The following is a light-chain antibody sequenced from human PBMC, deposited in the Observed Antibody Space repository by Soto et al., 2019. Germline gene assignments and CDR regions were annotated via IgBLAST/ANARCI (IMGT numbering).Light chain of an antibody. CDR2: KAS. Sequence: DILMTQSPSTLSASVGDTVAITCRASQTISSWVAWYQQKPGRAPNLLIHKASHLESGVPSRFSGSGSGTDFTFTISSLQPEDVATYYCQQYDNLPPVTFGQGTRLEIK. CDR1: QTISSW. V-gene: IGKV1-5*03. J-gene: IGKJ5*01. CDR3: QQYDNLPPVT.